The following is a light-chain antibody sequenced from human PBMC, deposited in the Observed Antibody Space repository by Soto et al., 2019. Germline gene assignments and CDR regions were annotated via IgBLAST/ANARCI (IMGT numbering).Light chain of an antibody. J-gene: IGKJ1*01. CDR2: GAS. Sequence: DIQTTQSPCSVSASVGDRVTITCRASESMSNCLAWYQQKPGKAPKLLISGASSLQSGVPSRFSGSASGTEFTLTISSLQHDDIATYYCQQCHRYLTFGQGTKVE. V-gene: IGKV1-5*01. CDR1: ESMSNC. CDR3: QQCHRYLT.